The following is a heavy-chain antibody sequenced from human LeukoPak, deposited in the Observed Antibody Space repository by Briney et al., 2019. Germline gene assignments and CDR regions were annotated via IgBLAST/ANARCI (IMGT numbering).Heavy chain of an antibody. CDR1: GFTFSSYW. CDR2: IKSDGSRS. Sequence: PGGSLRLSCAASGFTFSSYWMHWVRQAPGKGLVWVSRIKSDGSRSTYADSVKGRFTISRENAKNTLYLQMNSLRAEDTAVYYCARTRTLPIAGGFDTWGQGSLVTVSS. D-gene: IGHD3-16*01. J-gene: IGHJ5*02. CDR3: ARTRTLPIAGGFDT. V-gene: IGHV3-74*01.